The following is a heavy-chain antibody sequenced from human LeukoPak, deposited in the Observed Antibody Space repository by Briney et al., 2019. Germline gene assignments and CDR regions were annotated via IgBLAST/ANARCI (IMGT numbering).Heavy chain of an antibody. CDR1: GYTFTSYG. CDR2: ISAYNGNT. D-gene: IGHD6-19*01. CDR3: ARFAVHRRLAVAGQFGLDY. Sequence: ASVKVSCKASGYTFTSYGISWERQAPGQGLEWMGWISAYNGNTNYAQKLQGRVTMTTDTSTSTAYMELRSLRSDDTAVYYCARFAVHRRLAVAGQFGLDYWGQGTLVTVSS. V-gene: IGHV1-18*01. J-gene: IGHJ4*02.